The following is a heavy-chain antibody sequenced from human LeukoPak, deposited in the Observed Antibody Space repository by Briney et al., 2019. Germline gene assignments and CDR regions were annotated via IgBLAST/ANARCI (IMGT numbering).Heavy chain of an antibody. CDR3: ARDEGWVQLWRYVDY. CDR2: ISAYNGNT. J-gene: IGHJ4*02. D-gene: IGHD5-18*01. Sequence: EASVKVSCKASGYTFTSYGISWVRQAPGQGLEWMGWISAYNGNTNYAQKLQGRVTMTTDTSTSTACMELRSLRSDDTAVYYCARDEGWVQLWRYVDYWGQGTLVTVSS. V-gene: IGHV1-18*04. CDR1: GYTFTSYG.